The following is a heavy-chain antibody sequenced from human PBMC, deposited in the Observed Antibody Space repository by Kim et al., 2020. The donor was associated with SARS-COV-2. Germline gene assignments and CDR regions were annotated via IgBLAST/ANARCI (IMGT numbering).Heavy chain of an antibody. Sequence: ASVKVSCKASGYTFTSYAMNWVRQAPGQGLEWMGWINTNTGNPTYAQGFTGRFVFSLDTSVSTAYLQISSLKAEDTAVYYCARGMAVAGTYYGMDVWGQGTTVTVSS. J-gene: IGHJ6*02. CDR1: GYTFTSYA. CDR3: ARGMAVAGTYYGMDV. CDR2: INTNTGNP. V-gene: IGHV7-4-1*02. D-gene: IGHD6-19*01.